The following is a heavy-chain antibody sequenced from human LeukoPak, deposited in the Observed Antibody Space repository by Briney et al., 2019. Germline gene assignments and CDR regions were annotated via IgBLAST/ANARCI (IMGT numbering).Heavy chain of an antibody. Sequence: GGSLRLSCAASGFTFSSYAMHWVRQAPGKGLEWVAVISYDGSNKYYADSVKGRFTISRDNSKNTLYLQMNSLRAEDTAVYYCARRTDVAAAGKRREGYGQDHWGQGTLVTVSS. D-gene: IGHD6-13*01. J-gene: IGHJ4*02. CDR1: GFTFSSYA. V-gene: IGHV3-30-3*01. CDR2: ISYDGSNK. CDR3: ARRTDVAAAGKRREGYGQDH.